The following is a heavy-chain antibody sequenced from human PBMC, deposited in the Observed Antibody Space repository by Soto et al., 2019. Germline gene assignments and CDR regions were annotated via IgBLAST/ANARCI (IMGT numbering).Heavy chain of an antibody. CDR1: GYTFASYD. V-gene: IGHV1-8*01. CDR3: ARAPLRYFDWLLREAHYYSYYYVDV. D-gene: IGHD3-9*01. J-gene: IGHJ6*03. Sequence: ASVKVSCKASGYTFASYDINWVRQATGQGLEWMGWMNPNSGNTGYAQKFQGRVTMTRNTSISTAYMELSSLRSEDTAVYYCARAPLRYFDWLLREAHYYSYYYVDVWGKGTTVTVSS. CDR2: MNPNSGNT.